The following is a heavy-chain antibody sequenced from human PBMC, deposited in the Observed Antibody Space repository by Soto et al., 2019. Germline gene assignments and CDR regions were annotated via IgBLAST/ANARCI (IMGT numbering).Heavy chain of an antibody. CDR3: ARGRQRSTYYYYGMDV. D-gene: IGHD6-25*01. J-gene: IGHJ6*02. CDR2: IVVGSGNT. CDR1: GFTFTSSA. V-gene: IGHV1-58*01. Sequence: ASVKVSCKASGFTFTSSAVQWVRQARGQRLEWIGWIVVGSGNTNYAQKFQGRVTITRDTSASTAYMELSSLRSEDTAVYYCARGRQRSTYYYYGMDVWGQGTTVTVSS.